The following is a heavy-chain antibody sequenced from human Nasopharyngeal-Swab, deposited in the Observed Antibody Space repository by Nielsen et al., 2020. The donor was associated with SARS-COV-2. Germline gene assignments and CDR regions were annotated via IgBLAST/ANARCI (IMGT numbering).Heavy chain of an antibody. D-gene: IGHD3-10*01. CDR2: IKQDGSEK. Sequence: GESLKISCAASGFTFSSYWMSWVRQAPGKGLEWVANIKQDGSEKYYVDSVKGRFTISRDNAKNSLYLQMNSLRAEDTAVYYCARGGYYGSGNYYYYGMDVWGQGTTVTVSS. J-gene: IGHJ6*02. CDR3: ARGGYYGSGNYYYYGMDV. V-gene: IGHV3-7*01. CDR1: GFTFSSYW.